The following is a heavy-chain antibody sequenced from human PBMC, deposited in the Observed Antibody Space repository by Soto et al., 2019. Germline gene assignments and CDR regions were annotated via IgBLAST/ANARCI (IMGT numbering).Heavy chain of an antibody. Sequence: QITLRESGPTLVKPTETLTLTCTFSGFSLSTSGVGVGWIRQPPGKALEWPAFIYWDDDKRYSPSLRSRLTIRKDTSRNQVVLTMTNMYPVDTATYFCAHRRIGVSQWNSGDFDYWGQGTLVTVSS. D-gene: IGHD6-19*01. CDR3: AHRRIGVSQWNSGDFDY. CDR2: IYWDDDK. CDR1: GFSLSTSGVG. V-gene: IGHV2-5*02. J-gene: IGHJ4*02.